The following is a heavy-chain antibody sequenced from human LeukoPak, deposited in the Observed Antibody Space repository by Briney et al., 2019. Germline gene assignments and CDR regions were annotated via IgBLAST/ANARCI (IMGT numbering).Heavy chain of an antibody. CDR3: VRDLGGRYGY. J-gene: IGHJ4*02. Sequence: SGGSLGLSCAASGFTFGNYWMHWVRQVPGKGLVWVSRIDTDGSITNYADSARSRFTISRDNARNNLYLQVNSLRAEDTAVYYCVRDLGGRYGYWGQGTLVTVSS. CDR2: IDTDGSIT. CDR1: GFTFGNYW. D-gene: IGHD1-26*01. V-gene: IGHV3-74*01.